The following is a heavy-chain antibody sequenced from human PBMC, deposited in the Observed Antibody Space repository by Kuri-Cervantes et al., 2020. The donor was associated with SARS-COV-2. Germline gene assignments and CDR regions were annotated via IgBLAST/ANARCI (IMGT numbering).Heavy chain of an antibody. Sequence: GESLKISCAAPGFTFSSYAMHWVRQAPGKGLEWVAVISYDGSNKYYADSVKGRFTISRDNSKNTLYLQMNSLRAEDTAVYYCARIYSSGWYLGNGVDYWGQGTLVTVSS. CDR1: GFTFSSYA. CDR2: ISYDGSNK. V-gene: IGHV3-30*04. CDR3: ARIYSSGWYLGNGVDY. J-gene: IGHJ4*02. D-gene: IGHD6-19*01.